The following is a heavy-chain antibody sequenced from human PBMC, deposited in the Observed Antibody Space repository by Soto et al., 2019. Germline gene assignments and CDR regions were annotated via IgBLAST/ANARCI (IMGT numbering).Heavy chain of an antibody. CDR2: ISATGETI. J-gene: IGHJ4*02. V-gene: IGHV3-11*01. CDR3: ASQLQGSRRKYYFHF. D-gene: IGHD1-26*01. CDR1: GFNFSDFY. Sequence: QVQLVESGGALVKPGGSLRLSCAASGFNFSDFYISWIRQAPGKGLEWVSFISATGETIYYAESVKGRFTISRDNAQKSLGLLMNTLRDEDTAIYYCASQLQGSRRKYYFHFWGQGTLVTVSS.